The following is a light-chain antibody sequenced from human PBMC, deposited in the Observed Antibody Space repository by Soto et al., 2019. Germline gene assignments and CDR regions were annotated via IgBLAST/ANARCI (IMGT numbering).Light chain of an antibody. V-gene: IGLV2-14*01. CDR1: SSDIGGYNY. CDR2: EVS. Sequence: QSVLTQPASVSGSPGQSITISCTGTSSDIGGYNYVSWYQQHPGKAPKLMIYEVSNRPSGVSDRFSGSKSGNTASLTISGLQAEDEADYHCSSFTTITTLEVFGGGTKLTVL. CDR3: SSFTTITTLEV. J-gene: IGLJ3*02.